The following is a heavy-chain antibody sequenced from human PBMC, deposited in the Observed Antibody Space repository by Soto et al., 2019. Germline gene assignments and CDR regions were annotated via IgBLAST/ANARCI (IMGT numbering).Heavy chain of an antibody. J-gene: IGHJ4*02. V-gene: IGHV3-23*01. CDR3: ARDSGFWSGYYVY. Sequence: EVQLLESGGGLVQRGGSLRLSCAASGLTFSSYAMSWVRQAPGKGLEWVSGISGSGGGTYYADSMKGRFTISRDNSKNTLYVQVNSLRAEDTAVYYCARDSGFWSGYYVYWGQGTLVTVSS. CDR2: ISGSGGGT. CDR1: GLTFSSYA. D-gene: IGHD3-3*01.